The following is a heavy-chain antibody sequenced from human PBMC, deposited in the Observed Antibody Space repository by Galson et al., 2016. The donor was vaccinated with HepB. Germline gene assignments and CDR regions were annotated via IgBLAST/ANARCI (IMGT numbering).Heavy chain of an antibody. CDR3: VRGDVYIPGDV. D-gene: IGHD5-24*01. CDR1: DDFRFSSYN. V-gene: IGHV3-33*01. J-gene: IGHJ6*02. Sequence: SLRLSCAASDDFRFSSYNMVWVRQRPGKGLEWVAVVWYDGVKKFYADFVRGRFTISRDNSGNSLSLQMTSLRAEDSGVYYCVRGDVYIPGDVWGQGTTVTVSS. CDR2: VWYDGVKK.